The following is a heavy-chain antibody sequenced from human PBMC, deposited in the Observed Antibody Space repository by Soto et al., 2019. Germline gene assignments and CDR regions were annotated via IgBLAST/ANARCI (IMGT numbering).Heavy chain of an antibody. CDR3: AKDNRWRFFEY. D-gene: IGHD2-15*01. J-gene: IGHJ4*02. CDR1: KFTFSTYA. V-gene: IGHV3-23*01. CDR2: IRGSGDKT. Sequence: EVYLLDSGGVLVQPGGSLRLSCAASKFTFSTYAMSWVLQSPGKGLEWVSGIRGSGDKTYYSDSVKGRFTISRENSKNILYLQMTSLRAEDTVVYYCAKDNRWRFFEYWGQGTLVTVSS.